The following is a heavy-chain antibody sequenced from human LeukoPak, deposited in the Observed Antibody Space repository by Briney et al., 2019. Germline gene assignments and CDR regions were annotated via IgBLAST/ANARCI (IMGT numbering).Heavy chain of an antibody. CDR3: VKGPHSSGRYYFDY. Sequence: PGGSLRLSCSVSGFTFSNYAMHWVRQAPGKGLEYVSGISSNGGRTYYADSVKGRFTISRDNSKNTMYVQMSTLRVEDTAVYYCVKGPHSSGRYYFDYWGQGTLVTVSS. D-gene: IGHD6-19*01. V-gene: IGHV3-64*05. CDR1: GFTFSNYA. J-gene: IGHJ4*02. CDR2: ISSNGGRT.